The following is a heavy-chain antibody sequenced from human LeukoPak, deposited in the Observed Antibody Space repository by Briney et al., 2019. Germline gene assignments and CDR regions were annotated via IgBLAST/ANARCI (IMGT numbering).Heavy chain of an antibody. D-gene: IGHD5-18*01. CDR2: IYPGDSDT. J-gene: IGHJ5*02. CDR3: ARARGGYSYGDRWFDP. Sequence: GESLKISCKGSGYSFTSYWIGWVRQMPGKGLGWMGIIYPGDSDTRYSPSFQGQVTISADKSISTAYLQWSSLKASDTAMYYCARARGGYSYGDRWFDPWGQGTLVTVSS. CDR1: GYSFTSYW. V-gene: IGHV5-51*01.